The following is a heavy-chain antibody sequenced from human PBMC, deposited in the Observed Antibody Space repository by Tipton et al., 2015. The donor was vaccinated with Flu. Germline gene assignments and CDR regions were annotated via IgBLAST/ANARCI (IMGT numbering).Heavy chain of an antibody. CDR2: ISGSGSTI. J-gene: IGHJ2*01. Sequence: SLRLSCAGSGFTFSDYYVTWIRQAPGKGLEWVSYISGSGSTIYYADSVKGRFTLSRDNTNNLVHLRMNSLRAEDTAMYYCARVSVLLDPLMLSASGNWYFDLWGRGTLVTVSS. D-gene: IGHD2-8*01. CDR3: ARVSVLLDPLMLSASGNWYFDL. V-gene: IGHV3-11*01. CDR1: GFTFSDYY.